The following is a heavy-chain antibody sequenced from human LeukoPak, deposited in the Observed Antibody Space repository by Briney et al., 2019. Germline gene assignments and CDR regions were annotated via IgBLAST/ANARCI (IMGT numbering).Heavy chain of an antibody. CDR2: IYYSGST. J-gene: IGHJ4*02. D-gene: IGHD6-19*01. V-gene: IGHV4-59*01. CDR1: GGSISSYY. CDR3: ARVLTSSGWYWLSYYFDY. Sequence: PSETLSLTCTVSGGSISSYYWSWIRQPPGKGLEWIGYIYYSGSTNYNPSLKSRVTISVDTSKNQFSLKLSSVTAADTAVYYCARVLTSSGWYWLSYYFDYWGQGTLVTVSS.